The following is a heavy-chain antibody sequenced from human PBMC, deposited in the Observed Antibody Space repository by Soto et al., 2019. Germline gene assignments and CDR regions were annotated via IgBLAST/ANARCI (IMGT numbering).Heavy chain of an antibody. CDR1: GFTFSSYG. CDR3: ARLYCSSTSCYSVGAFDI. CDR2: IWFDGSDK. D-gene: IGHD2-2*01. Sequence: QVQLVASGGGVVQPGRSLRLSCAASGFTFSSYGMHWVRQAPGKGLEWVALIWFDGSDKYYADSVKGRFTISRDNSKNTLYLQMNSLRADDTAVYYCARLYCSSTSCYSVGAFDIWGQGTMVTVSS. V-gene: IGHV3-33*01. J-gene: IGHJ3*02.